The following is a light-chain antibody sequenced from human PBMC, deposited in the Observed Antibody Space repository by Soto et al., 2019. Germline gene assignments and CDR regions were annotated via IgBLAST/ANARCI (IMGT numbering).Light chain of an antibody. J-gene: IGLJ2*01. V-gene: IGLV2-14*03. CDR3: SSRTNTNTLHVI. CDR2: DVS. Sequence: QSALTQPASVSGSPGQSITISCTGTTSDVGGYNSVSWYQQCPGKAPKLMVYDVSNRPSGISDRFSGSKSGNTASLTISGLRAEDEADYYCSSRTNTNTLHVIFGGGTKLTVL. CDR1: TSDVGGYNS.